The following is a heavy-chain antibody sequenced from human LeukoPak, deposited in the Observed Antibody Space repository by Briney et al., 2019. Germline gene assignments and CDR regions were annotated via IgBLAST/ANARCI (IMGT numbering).Heavy chain of an antibody. CDR3: ARGDCTNGVCYHFDY. V-gene: IGHV4-39*01. Sequence: SETLSLTCTVSGGSISSSSYYWGWIRQPPGKGLEWIGSIYYSGSTYYNPSLKSRVTISVDTSKNQFSLKLSSVTAADTAVYYCARGDCTNGVCYHFDYWGQGTLVTVSS. D-gene: IGHD2-8*01. CDR2: IYYSGST. CDR1: GGSISSSSYY. J-gene: IGHJ4*02.